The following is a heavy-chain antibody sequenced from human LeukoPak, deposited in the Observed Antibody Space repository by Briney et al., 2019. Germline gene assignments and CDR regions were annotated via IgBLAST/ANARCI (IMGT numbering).Heavy chain of an antibody. Sequence: GGSLRLSCSASGFTFSSYAIHWVRQAPGKGLEYVSAISSNGGSTYYADSVKGRFTISRDNSKNTLYLQMSSLRAEDTAVYYCVKVTYDYGDYELDYWGQGTLVTVSS. V-gene: IGHV3-64D*06. D-gene: IGHD4-17*01. CDR2: ISSNGGST. CDR3: VKVTYDYGDYELDY. J-gene: IGHJ4*02. CDR1: GFTFSSYA.